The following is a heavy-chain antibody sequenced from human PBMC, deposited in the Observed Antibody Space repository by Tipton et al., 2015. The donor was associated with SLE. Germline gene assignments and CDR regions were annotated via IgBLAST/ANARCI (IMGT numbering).Heavy chain of an antibody. J-gene: IGHJ4*02. CDR2: IHQSGRV. V-gene: IGHV4-34*01. CDR3: ARGAPSGYHFDC. CDR1: GGSFSTDD. D-gene: IGHD3-22*01. Sequence: TLSLTCSVYGGSFSTDDWSWIRRPPGRGLEWIGEIHQSGRVKYNPSLKSRVTISVDTSKNQFSLTLSSVTAADTAVYYCARGAPSGYHFDCWGQGTLVTVSS.